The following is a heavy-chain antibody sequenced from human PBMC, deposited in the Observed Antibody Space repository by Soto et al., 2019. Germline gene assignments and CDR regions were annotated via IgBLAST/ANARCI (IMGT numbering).Heavy chain of an antibody. D-gene: IGHD2-15*01. Sequence: PGGSLRLSCDASGFSFSTYEMTWARQAPGKGLEWVAFINPSSGTTHYADSVKGRFTISRDNSKDTLYLQLTSLRVEDTAVYYCANGGWLDVWGQGTTVTVSS. CDR1: GFSFSTYE. CDR2: INPSSGTT. V-gene: IGHV3-23*01. CDR3: ANGGWLDV. J-gene: IGHJ6*02.